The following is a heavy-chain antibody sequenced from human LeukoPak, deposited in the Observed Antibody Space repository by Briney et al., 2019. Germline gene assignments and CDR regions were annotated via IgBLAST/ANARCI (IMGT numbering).Heavy chain of an antibody. J-gene: IGHJ4*02. Sequence: GGSLRLSCAASGFTFSDYYMSWIRQAPGKGLEWVSYISSSGSTIYYADSVKGRFTISRDNSKNTLYLQMNSLRAEDTAVYYCAKEYSSSWYGYFNYWGQGTLVTVSS. CDR1: GFTFSDYY. D-gene: IGHD6-13*01. CDR2: ISSSGSTI. V-gene: IGHV3-11*04. CDR3: AKEYSSSWYGYFNY.